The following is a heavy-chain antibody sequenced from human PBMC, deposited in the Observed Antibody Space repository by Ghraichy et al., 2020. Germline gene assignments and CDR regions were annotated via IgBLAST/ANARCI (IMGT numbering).Heavy chain of an antibody. J-gene: IGHJ4*02. CDR2: IKRDGSTT. CDR3: TRGCLIVACPADY. D-gene: IGHD2-15*01. CDR1: GFTFRDYW. Sequence: GGSLRLSCAASGFTFRDYWMYWVRQAPGKGPVWVSNIKRDGSTTNYADSVRGRFTISRDNAKNTLYLQLSRLRAEDTAVYYCTRGCLIVACPADYWGRGTLVTVSS. V-gene: IGHV3-74*01.